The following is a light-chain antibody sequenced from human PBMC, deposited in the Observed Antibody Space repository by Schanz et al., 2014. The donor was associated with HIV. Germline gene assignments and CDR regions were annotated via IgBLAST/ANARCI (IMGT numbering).Light chain of an antibody. CDR1: DSKIGIQD. Sequence: QSVLTQTPSVSATPGQRVAMSCSRTDSKIGIQDISWYQQVPGTAPKLLIYSDNQRPSGVSLRFSGFKSATSASLAISGLQSEDEADYYCAAWDDTLSGDVFGTGTKVTVL. V-gene: IGLV1-44*01. CDR3: AAWDDTLSGDV. J-gene: IGLJ1*01. CDR2: SDN.